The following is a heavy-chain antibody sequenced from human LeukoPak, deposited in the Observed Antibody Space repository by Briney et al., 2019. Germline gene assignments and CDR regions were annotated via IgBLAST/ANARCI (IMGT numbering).Heavy chain of an antibody. CDR1: GGTFSSYA. CDR3: ARAPINPINWFDP. Sequence: GSSVKASCKASGGTFSSYAISWVRQAPGQGLEWMGGIIPIFGTANYAQKFQGRVTITADKSTSTAYMELSSLRSEDTAVYYCARAPINPINWFDPWGQGTLVTVSS. V-gene: IGHV1-69*06. CDR2: IIPIFGTA. J-gene: IGHJ5*02.